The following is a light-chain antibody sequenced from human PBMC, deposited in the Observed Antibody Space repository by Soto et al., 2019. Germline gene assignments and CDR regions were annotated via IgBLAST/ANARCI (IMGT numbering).Light chain of an antibody. J-gene: IGKJ1*01. CDR1: QSISSW. CDR3: QQYNSYWT. CDR2: KAS. V-gene: IGKV1-5*03. Sequence: DIQMTQSPSTLSASVGDRVTITCRASQSISSWLAWYQQEPGKAPKLLIYKASSLESGVPSRFSGSGSGTEFTLTISSLQPDDFATYYCQQYNSYWTVGQGTKVDIK.